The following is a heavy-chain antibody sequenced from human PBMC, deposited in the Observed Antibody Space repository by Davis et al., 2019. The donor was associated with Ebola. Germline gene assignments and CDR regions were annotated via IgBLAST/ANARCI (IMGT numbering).Heavy chain of an antibody. CDR3: ARVGYDFWSGYSSDNWFDP. CDR1: GGSISSSSYY. CDR2: IYYIGST. D-gene: IGHD3-3*01. V-gene: IGHV4-39*07. J-gene: IGHJ5*02. Sequence: SETLSLTCTVSGGSISSSSYYWGWIRQPPGKGLEWIGSIYYIGSTYYNPSLKSRVTISVDTSKNQFSLKLSSVTAADTAVYYCARVGYDFWSGYSSDNWFDPWGQGTLVTVSS.